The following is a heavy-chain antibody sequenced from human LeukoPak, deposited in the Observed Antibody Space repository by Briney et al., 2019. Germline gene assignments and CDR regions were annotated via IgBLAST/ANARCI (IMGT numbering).Heavy chain of an antibody. Sequence: TGGSLRLSCAASGFTFSSYSMNWVRQAPGKGLEWVSYISSSSSTIYYADSVKGRFTISRDNAKNTLYLQMNSLRAEDTAVYYCAKDPRSYFDFWADWGQGTLVTVSS. CDR3: AKDPRSYFDFWAD. D-gene: IGHD3-3*01. CDR2: ISSSSSTI. V-gene: IGHV3-48*01. CDR1: GFTFSSYS. J-gene: IGHJ4*02.